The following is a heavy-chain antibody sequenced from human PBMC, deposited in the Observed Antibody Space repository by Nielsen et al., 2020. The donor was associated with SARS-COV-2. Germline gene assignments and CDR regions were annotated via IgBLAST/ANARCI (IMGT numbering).Heavy chain of an antibody. CDR3: ARDYEGYGMDV. V-gene: IGHV1-2*04. Sequence: ASVKVSCKASRYTFTGYYMHWVRQAPGQGLEWMGWINPNSGGTNYAQKFQGWVTMTRDTSSSTAYMELSRLRSDDTAVYYCARDYEGYGMDVWGQGTTVTVSS. J-gene: IGHJ6*02. D-gene: IGHD3-3*01. CDR2: INPNSGGT. CDR1: RYTFTGYY.